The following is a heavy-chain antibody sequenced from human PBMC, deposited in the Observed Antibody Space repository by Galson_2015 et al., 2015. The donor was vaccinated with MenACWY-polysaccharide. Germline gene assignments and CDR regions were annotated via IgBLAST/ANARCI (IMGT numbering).Heavy chain of an antibody. V-gene: IGHV1-3*01. CDR2: ITGGNGDT. CDR3: ARHVIGGGYFDY. J-gene: IGHJ4*02. D-gene: IGHD2/OR15-2a*01. Sequence: RFEWMGWITGGNGDTKYSEKLQGRVSITKDTSANTVYMELSSLTYEDTAVVYCARHVIGGGYFDYWGQGTLVTVSS.